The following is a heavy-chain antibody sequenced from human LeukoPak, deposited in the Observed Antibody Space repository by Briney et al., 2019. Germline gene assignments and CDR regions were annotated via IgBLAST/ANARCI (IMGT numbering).Heavy chain of an antibody. V-gene: IGHV1-46*01. D-gene: IGHD1-7*01. CDR1: GYTFTSYY. CDR3: ASARYNWNYYAFDI. J-gene: IGHJ3*02. CDR2: INPSGGST. Sequence: ASVKVSCKASGYTFTSYYMHWVRQAPGQGLEWMGIINPSGGSTSYVQKFQGRVTMTRDMSTSTVYMELSSLRSEDTAVYYCASARYNWNYYAFDIWGQGTMVTVSS.